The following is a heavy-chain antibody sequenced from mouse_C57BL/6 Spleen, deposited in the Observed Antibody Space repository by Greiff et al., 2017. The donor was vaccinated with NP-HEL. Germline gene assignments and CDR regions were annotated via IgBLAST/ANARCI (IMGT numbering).Heavy chain of an antibody. CDR3: ASSDYLDY. J-gene: IGHJ2*01. CDR2: IYPSDSET. CDR1: GYTFTSYW. Sequence: VKLQQPGAELVRPGSSVKLSCKASGYTFTSYWMDWVKQRPGQGLEWIGNIYPSDSETHYNQKFKDKATLTVDKSSSTAYMQLSSLTSEDSAVYYCASSDYLDYWGQGTTLTVSS. V-gene: IGHV1-61*01.